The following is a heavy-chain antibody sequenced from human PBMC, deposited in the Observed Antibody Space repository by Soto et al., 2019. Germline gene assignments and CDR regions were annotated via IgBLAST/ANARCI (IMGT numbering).Heavy chain of an antibody. J-gene: IGHJ6*02. CDR1: GFTFSSCA. CDR3: AKGRSYYYYYGVDV. CDR2: IDSGGST. V-gene: IGHV3-23*01. Sequence: GGSLRLSCAASGFTFSSCAMGWVRQAPGKGLEWVSDIDSGGSTYYADSVKGRFTISRDNSKSTLYLQMNSLRAEDTALYYCAKGRSYYYYYGVDVWGQGTTVTVSS.